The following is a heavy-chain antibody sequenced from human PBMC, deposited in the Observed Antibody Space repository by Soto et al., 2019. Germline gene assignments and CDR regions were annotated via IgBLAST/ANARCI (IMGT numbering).Heavy chain of an antibody. D-gene: IGHD3-3*01. CDR3: AKRIFGVVIIRDYGMDV. J-gene: IGHJ6*02. CDR2: ISGSGGST. V-gene: IGHV3-23*01. CDR1: GFTFSSYA. Sequence: PGGSLRLSCAASGFTFSSYAMSWVRQAPGKGLEWVSAISGSGGSTYYADSVKGRFTISRDNSKNTLYLQMNSLRAEDTAVYYCAKRIFGVVIIRDYGMDVWGQGTTVTVS.